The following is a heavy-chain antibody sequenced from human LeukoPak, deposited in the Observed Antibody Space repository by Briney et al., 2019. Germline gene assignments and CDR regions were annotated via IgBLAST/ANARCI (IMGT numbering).Heavy chain of an antibody. J-gene: IGHJ4*02. CDR1: GGSISSSSYY. CDR2: IYYSGST. CDR3: ARRRRSSGWYFYYFDY. V-gene: IGHV4-39*01. D-gene: IGHD6-19*01. Sequence: KPSETLSLTCTVSGGSISSSSYYWGWIRQPPGKGLEWIGSIYYSGSTYYNPSLKSRVTISVDTSKNQFSLKLSSVTAADTAVYYRARRRRSSGWYFYYFDYWGQGTLVTVSS.